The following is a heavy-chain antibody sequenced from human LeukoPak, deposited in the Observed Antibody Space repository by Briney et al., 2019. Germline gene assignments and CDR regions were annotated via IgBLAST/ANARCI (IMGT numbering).Heavy chain of an antibody. CDR3: ARGDITIFGVVIGFDY. J-gene: IGHJ4*02. Sequence: SQTLSLTCTVSGGSISSGSYYWSWIRQPAGKGLEWIGRIYTSGSTNYNPSLKSRVTISVDTSKNQFSLKLSSVTAANTAVYYCARGDITIFGVVIGFDYWGQGTLVTVSS. D-gene: IGHD3-3*01. V-gene: IGHV4-61*02. CDR1: GGSISSGSYY. CDR2: IYTSGST.